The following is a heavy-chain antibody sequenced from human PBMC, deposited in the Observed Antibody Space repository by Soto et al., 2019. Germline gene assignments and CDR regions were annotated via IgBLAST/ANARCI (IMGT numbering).Heavy chain of an antibody. CDR1: GGSMISHY. V-gene: IGHV4-59*11. CDR2: ISYSGST. Sequence: SETLSLTCTLSGGSMISHYWTWLRQPPGKGLEWIGYISYSGSTYYNPSLKSRVTISADTSRNQFSLKLSSVIAADTAVYYCARADPDASVGYWGQGTLVTVSS. CDR3: ARADPDASVGY. J-gene: IGHJ4*02. D-gene: IGHD3-16*01.